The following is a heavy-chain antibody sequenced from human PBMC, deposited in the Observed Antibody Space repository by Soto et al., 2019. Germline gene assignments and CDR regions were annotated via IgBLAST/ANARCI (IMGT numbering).Heavy chain of an antibody. D-gene: IGHD4-17*01. CDR2: IYWDDDK. Sequence: QITLKESGPPLVKPTQTLTLTCTFSGFSLSTSGVGVGWIRQPPGKALEWLALIYWDDDKRYSPSLKNRLTITKDTSKNQEVLTMTNMDPVDTATYYCAHSPRITVTTLYYFDYWGQGTLVTVSS. V-gene: IGHV2-5*02. CDR3: AHSPRITVTTLYYFDY. CDR1: GFSLSTSGVG. J-gene: IGHJ4*02.